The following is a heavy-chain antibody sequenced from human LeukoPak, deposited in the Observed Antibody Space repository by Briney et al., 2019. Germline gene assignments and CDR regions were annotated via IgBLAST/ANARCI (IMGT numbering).Heavy chain of an antibody. CDR1: GFTFSDYY. V-gene: IGHV3-11*01. J-gene: IGHJ2*01. D-gene: IGHD3-10*01. CDR3: ARIPAWLGAFGYFDV. Sequence: GGSLRLSCAASGFTFSDYYMTWIRQAPGKGLEWVSYIRSGGTTIYYADSVKGRFTISRDNAKNSLYLQMNSQRAEDTAVYFCARIPAWLGAFGYFDVWGRGTLVTVSS. CDR2: IRSGGTTI.